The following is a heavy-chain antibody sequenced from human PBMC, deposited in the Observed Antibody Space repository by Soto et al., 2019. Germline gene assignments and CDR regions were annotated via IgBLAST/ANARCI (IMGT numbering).Heavy chain of an antibody. CDR3: ARDRAGYSSGRSTGYRMDV. V-gene: IGHV4-31*03. J-gene: IGHJ6*02. CDR2: IYYSGST. D-gene: IGHD6-19*01. Sequence: SETLSLTCTVSGGSISSGGYYWSWIRQHPGKGLEWIGYIYYSGSTYYNPSLKSRVTISVDTSKNQFSLKLSSVTAADTAVYYCARDRAGYSSGRSTGYRMDVWGQGTTVTVSS. CDR1: GGSISSGGYY.